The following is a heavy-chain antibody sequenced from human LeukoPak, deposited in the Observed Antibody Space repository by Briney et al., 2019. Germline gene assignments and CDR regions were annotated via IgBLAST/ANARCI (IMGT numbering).Heavy chain of an antibody. CDR1: GFTFSNYW. Sequence: PGGSLRLSCVASGFTFSNYWMTWVRQAPGKGLEWVANINRDGSEKYYVEPLKGRFTISRDNAEKSLYLQMNSLKVEDTAVYYCKVPTVPDVIQVYGMDVWGQGTTVIVSS. CDR2: INRDGSEK. CDR3: KVPTVPDVIQVYGMDV. V-gene: IGHV3-7*01. D-gene: IGHD2-2*01. J-gene: IGHJ6*02.